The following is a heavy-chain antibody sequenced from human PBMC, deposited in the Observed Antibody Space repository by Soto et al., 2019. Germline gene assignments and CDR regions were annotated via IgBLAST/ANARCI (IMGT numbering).Heavy chain of an antibody. D-gene: IGHD6-13*01. CDR1: GYTFTSYD. J-gene: IGHJ6*03. Sequence: QVQLVQSGAEVKKPGASVKVSCKASGYTFTSYDINWVRQATGQGREWMGWMNPNSGNTGYAQKFQGRVTMTRNTSISTAYMALSSLRSEDTAVYYCARGPGSWYYYDMDVWGKGTTVTVSS. CDR3: ARGPGSWYYYDMDV. CDR2: MNPNSGNT. V-gene: IGHV1-8*01.